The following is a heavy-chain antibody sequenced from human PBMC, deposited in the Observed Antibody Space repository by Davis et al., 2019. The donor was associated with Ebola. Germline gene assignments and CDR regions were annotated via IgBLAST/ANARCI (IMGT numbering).Heavy chain of an antibody. V-gene: IGHV3-23*01. D-gene: IGHD3-10*01. J-gene: IGHJ4*02. CDR1: EFAFSDYY. CDR2: ISGSGRTI. CDR3: AKDLENYYGSGSYHAS. Sequence: PGGSLRLSCAASEFAFSDYYMSWVRRAPGKGLEWVSYISGSGRTIYYADSVKGRFTISRDNSKNTLYLQMNSLRAEDTAVYYCAKDLENYYGSGSYHASWGQGTLVTVSS.